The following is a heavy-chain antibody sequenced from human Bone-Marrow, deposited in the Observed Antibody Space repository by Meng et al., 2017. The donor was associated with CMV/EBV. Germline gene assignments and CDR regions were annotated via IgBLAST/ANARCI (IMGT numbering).Heavy chain of an antibody. CDR1: GFTFGGYS. V-gene: IGHV3-21*01. CDR3: VREDGVDASRGNRFDP. D-gene: IGHD3-3*01. Sequence: GESLKISCVGSGFTFGGYSMNWVRQAPGEALEWVSSISGRSEYILYGDSVKGRFTISRDNAKNTLYLQMNTLRAEDTAVYYCVREDGVDASRGNRFDPWGQGTLVTVSS. CDR2: ISGRSEYI. J-gene: IGHJ5*02.